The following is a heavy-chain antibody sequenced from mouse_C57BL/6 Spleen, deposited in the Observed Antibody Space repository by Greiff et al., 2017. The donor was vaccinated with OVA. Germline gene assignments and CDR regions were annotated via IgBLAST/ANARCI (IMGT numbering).Heavy chain of an antibody. J-gene: IGHJ1*03. CDR1: GYTFTDYE. CDR3: TRENYSRYFDV. D-gene: IGHD2-12*01. V-gene: IGHV1-15*01. Sequence: QVQLQQSGAELVRPGASVTLSCKASGYTFTDYEMHWVKQTPVHGLEWIGAIDPETGGTAYNQKFKGKAILTADKSSSTAYMELRSLTSEDSAVYYCTRENYSRYFDVWGTGTTVTVSS. CDR2: IDPETGGT.